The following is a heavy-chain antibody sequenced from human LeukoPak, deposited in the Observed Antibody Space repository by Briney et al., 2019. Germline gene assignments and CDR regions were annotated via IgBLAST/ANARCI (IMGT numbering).Heavy chain of an antibody. Sequence: GGSLRLSCAASGFTFSSYAMSWVRQAPGKGLEWVPTISASGGSTYYADSVKGRFTISRDKSKNTLYLQMNSLRGEDTAVYYCAKDLGSSGWYFDYWGQGTLVTVSS. V-gene: IGHV3-23*01. D-gene: IGHD6-19*01. CDR2: ISASGGST. CDR1: GFTFSSYA. J-gene: IGHJ4*02. CDR3: AKDLGSSGWYFDY.